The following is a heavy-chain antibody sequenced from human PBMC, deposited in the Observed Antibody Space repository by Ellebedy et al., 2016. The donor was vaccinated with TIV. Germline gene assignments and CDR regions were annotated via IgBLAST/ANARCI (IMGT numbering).Heavy chain of an antibody. CDR1: GGSITNYY. CDR3: ARGSLFGLFVFDY. D-gene: IGHD3-3*01. CDR2: IYSNVNT. J-gene: IGHJ4*02. Sequence: SETLSLTXTVSGGSITNYYWTWIRQPAGEGLEWIGRIYSNVNTDYNPSLKSRVTMSVDTSKNQVSLKLSSVTAADTAVYYCARGSLFGLFVFDYWGQGTLVTVSS. V-gene: IGHV4-4*07.